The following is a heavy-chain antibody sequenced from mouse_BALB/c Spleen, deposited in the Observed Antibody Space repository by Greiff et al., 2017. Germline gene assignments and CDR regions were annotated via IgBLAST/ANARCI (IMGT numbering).Heavy chain of an antibody. J-gene: IGHJ2*01. CDR3: ARDRGSLPAFDY. Sequence: VNVVESGPGLVAPSQSLSITCTVSGFSLTSYGVHWVRQPPGKGLEWLGVIWAGGSTNYNSALMSRLSISKDNSKSQVFLKMNSLQTDDTAMYYCARDRGSLPAFDYWGQGTTLTVSS. D-gene: IGHD1-1*02. V-gene: IGHV2-9*02. CDR2: IWAGGST. CDR1: GFSLTSYG.